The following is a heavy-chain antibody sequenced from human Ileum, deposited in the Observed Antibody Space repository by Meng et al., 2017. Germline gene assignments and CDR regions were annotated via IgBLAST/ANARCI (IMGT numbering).Heavy chain of an antibody. V-gene: IGHV4-39*07. CDR3: ARDRDSSGYYPY. CDR1: GGSMIIDSYY. J-gene: IGHJ4*02. CDR2: IYYSGST. D-gene: IGHD3-22*01. Sequence: QLQLQESGPGLVKPSETLSLTCTVSGGSMIIDSYYWGWIRQPPGKGMEWIAIIYYSGSTYYNPSLKSRLTISVDTSKNQFSLKLSSVTAADTAVYYCARDRDSSGYYPYWGQGTLVTVSS.